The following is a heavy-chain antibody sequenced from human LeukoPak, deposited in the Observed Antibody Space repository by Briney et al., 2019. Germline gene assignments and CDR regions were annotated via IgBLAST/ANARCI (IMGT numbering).Heavy chain of an antibody. CDR2: ITGSGGTT. CDR1: GFTFSTYT. J-gene: IGHJ4*02. V-gene: IGHV3-23*01. Sequence: GGSLRLSCAASGFTFSTYTMNWVRQAPGKGLEWVSVITGSGGTTYCADSVQGRFTISRDNSKNTLFLQMNSLRAEDTAVYYCARIGVTNAFDSWGQGTLVTVSP. D-gene: IGHD2-8*01. CDR3: ARIGVTNAFDS.